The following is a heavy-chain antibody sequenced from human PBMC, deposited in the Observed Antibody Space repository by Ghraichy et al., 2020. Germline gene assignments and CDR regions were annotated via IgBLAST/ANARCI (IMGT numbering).Heavy chain of an antibody. CDR3: ARHMGRNYGMDV. Sequence: SETLSLTCTVSGGSISSYYWSWIRQPPGKGLEWIGYIYTSGSTNYNPSLKSRVTISVDTSKNQFSLKLSSVTAADTAVYYCARHMGRNYGMDVWGQGTTVTVSS. CDR2: IYTSGST. V-gene: IGHV4-4*09. D-gene: IGHD3-10*01. J-gene: IGHJ6*02. CDR1: GGSISSYY.